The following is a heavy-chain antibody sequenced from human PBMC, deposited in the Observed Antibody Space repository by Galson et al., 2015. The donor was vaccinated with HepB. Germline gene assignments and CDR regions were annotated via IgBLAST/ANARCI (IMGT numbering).Heavy chain of an antibody. CDR2: MNPNSANT. Sequence: SVKVSCKASGYTFTSYDINWVRQATGQGLEWMGWMNPNSANTGYAQKFQGRVTMTRNTAISTAYTELSSLTSEDTAVYYCARAPMRGYYDGSGYYSIDYWGQGTLVTVSS. CDR1: GYTFTSYD. CDR3: ARAPMRGYYDGSGYYSIDY. D-gene: IGHD3-22*01. V-gene: IGHV1-8*01. J-gene: IGHJ4*02.